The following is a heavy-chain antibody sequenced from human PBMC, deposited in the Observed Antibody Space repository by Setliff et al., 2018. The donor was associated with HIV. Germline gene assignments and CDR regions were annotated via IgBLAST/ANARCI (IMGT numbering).Heavy chain of an antibody. J-gene: IGHJ6*03. CDR2: ISYDGSNK. Sequence: GGSLRLSCAASGFTFSSYGMHWVRQAPGKGLEWVAVISYDGSNKYYADSVKGRFTISRDNSKNTLYLQMNSLRAEDTAVYYCTTDMKWAALYYDYMDVWGKGTTVTVSS. CDR3: TTDMKWAALYYDYMDV. D-gene: IGHD6-25*01. CDR1: GFTFSSYG. V-gene: IGHV3-30*03.